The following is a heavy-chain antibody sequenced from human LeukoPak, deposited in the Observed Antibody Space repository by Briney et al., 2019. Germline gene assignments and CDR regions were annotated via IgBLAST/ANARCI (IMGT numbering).Heavy chain of an antibody. CDR1: GFTFSSYG. Sequence: GGSLRLSCAASGFTFSSYGMHWVRQAPGKGLEWVAFIRYGGSNKYYADSVKGRFTIPRDNSKNTLYLQMNSLRAEDTAVYYCAKGHSSSSSGDAFDIWGQGTMVTVSS. J-gene: IGHJ3*02. CDR2: IRYGGSNK. D-gene: IGHD6-6*01. CDR3: AKGHSSSSSGDAFDI. V-gene: IGHV3-30*02.